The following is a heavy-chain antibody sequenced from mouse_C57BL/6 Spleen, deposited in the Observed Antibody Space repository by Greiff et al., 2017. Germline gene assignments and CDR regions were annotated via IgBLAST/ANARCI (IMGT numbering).Heavy chain of an antibody. V-gene: IGHV5-4*01. CDR2: ISDGGSYT. CDR1: RFTFSSYA. Sequence: EVKLMESGGGLVKPGGSLKLSCAASRFTFSSYAMSWVRQTPEKRLEWVATISDGGSYTYYPDNVKGRFTISRDNAKNNLYLQMSHLKSEDTAMYYCAREKWMDYWGQGTSVTVSS. J-gene: IGHJ4*01. CDR3: AREKWMDY. D-gene: IGHD1-3*01.